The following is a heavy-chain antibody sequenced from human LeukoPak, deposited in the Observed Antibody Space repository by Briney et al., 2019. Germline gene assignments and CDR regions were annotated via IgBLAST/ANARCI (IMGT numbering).Heavy chain of an antibody. CDR2: ISGSGGST. Sequence: PGGSLRLSCAASGFTFSSYAMSWVRQALGKGLEWVSAISGSGGSTYYADSVKGRFTISRDNSKNTLYLQMNSLRAEDTAVYYCAKGRFRVGATHPTDYWGQGTLVTVSS. J-gene: IGHJ4*02. V-gene: IGHV3-23*01. CDR1: GFTFSSYA. D-gene: IGHD1-26*01. CDR3: AKGRFRVGATHPTDY.